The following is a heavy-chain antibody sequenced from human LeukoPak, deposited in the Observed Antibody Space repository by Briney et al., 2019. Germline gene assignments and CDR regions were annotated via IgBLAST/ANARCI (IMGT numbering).Heavy chain of an antibody. CDR2: IYYSGST. Sequence: SETLSLTCTVSGGSISSYYWSWIRQPPGKGLEWIGYIYYSGSTNYNPSLKSRVTISVDTSKNQLSLKLSSVTAADTAVYYCARDRLRGVYFDYWGQGTLVTVSS. D-gene: IGHD3-10*01. CDR3: ARDRLRGVYFDY. V-gene: IGHV4-59*01. CDR1: GGSISSYY. J-gene: IGHJ4*02.